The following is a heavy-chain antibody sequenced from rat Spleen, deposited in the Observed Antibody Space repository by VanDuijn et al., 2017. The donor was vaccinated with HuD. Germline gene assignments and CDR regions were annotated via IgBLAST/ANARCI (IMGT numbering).Heavy chain of an antibody. V-gene: IGHV5S13*01. J-gene: IGHJ3*01. CDR1: GFTFSDYA. Sequence: EVQLVESGGGLVQPGRSLKLSCAASGFTFSDYAMAWVRQAPKKGLEWVASVSPTGGSTYYRDSVKGRFTVSRDNAKTTLYLQMDSLRSEDTATYYCATTPGRPFAYWGQGTLVTVSS. D-gene: IGHD5-1*01. CDR2: VSPTGGST. CDR3: ATTPGRPFAY.